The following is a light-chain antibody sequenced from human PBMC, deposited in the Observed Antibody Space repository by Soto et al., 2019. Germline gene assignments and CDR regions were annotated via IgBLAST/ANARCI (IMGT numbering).Light chain of an antibody. CDR2: TNN. CDR1: SSNIGGNT. J-gene: IGLJ1*01. V-gene: IGLV1-44*01. Sequence: QSVLTQPPSASGTPGQRVTISCSGSSSNIGGNTVSWYQQFPGTAPKLLIYTNNQRPSGVPDRFSGSKSDTSASLAISALQFEDEALYYCAAWDDSLNGHVFGTGTKLPVL. CDR3: AAWDDSLNGHV.